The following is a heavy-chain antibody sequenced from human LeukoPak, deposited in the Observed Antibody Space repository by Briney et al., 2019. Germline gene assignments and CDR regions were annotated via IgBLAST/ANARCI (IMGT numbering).Heavy chain of an antibody. Sequence: PGRSLRLSCAASGFTFSSYAIHWVRQAPGKGLEWVAVISYDGSNKYYADSVKGRFTISRDNSRNTLYLQMNSLRAEDTAVYYCARVKLRSYGLDYWGQGTLVTVSS. V-gene: IGHV3-30-3*01. J-gene: IGHJ4*02. CDR2: ISYDGSNK. CDR1: GFTFSSYA. CDR3: ARVKLRSYGLDY. D-gene: IGHD5-18*01.